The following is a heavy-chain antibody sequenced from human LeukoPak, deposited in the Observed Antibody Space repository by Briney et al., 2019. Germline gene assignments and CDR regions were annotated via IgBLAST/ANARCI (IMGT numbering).Heavy chain of an antibody. D-gene: IGHD3-10*01. Sequence: GGSLRLSCAASGFTFSSYSMNWVRQAPGKGLEWVSYISSSSSTIYYADSVKGRFTISRDNAKSSLYLQMNSLRAEDTAVYYCASGRFGEFIGRFFDYWGQGTLVTVSS. CDR3: ASGRFGEFIGRFFDY. CDR2: ISSSSSTI. V-gene: IGHV3-48*01. CDR1: GFTFSSYS. J-gene: IGHJ4*02.